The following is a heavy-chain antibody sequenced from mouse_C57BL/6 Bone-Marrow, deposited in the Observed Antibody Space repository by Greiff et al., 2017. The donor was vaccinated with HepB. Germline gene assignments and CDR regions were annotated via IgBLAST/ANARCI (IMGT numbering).Heavy chain of an antibody. J-gene: IGHJ2*01. CDR3: ARPDYDYDY. Sequence: VQLQQSGPVLVKPGASVKMSCKASGYTFTDYYMNWVKQSHGKSLEWIGVINPYNGGTSYNQKFKGKATLTVDKSSSTAYMELNSLTSEDSAVYYCARPDYDYDYWGQGTTLTVSS. CDR2: INPYNGGT. V-gene: IGHV1-19*01. D-gene: IGHD2-4*01. CDR1: GYTFTDYY.